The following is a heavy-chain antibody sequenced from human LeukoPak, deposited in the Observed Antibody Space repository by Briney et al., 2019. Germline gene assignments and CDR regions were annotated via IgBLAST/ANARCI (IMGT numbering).Heavy chain of an antibody. V-gene: IGHV3-74*01. CDR3: ARLILWETSNAFDI. Sequence: GGSLRLSCAASGFTFSSYWMNWVRQAPGKGLVWVSRIASDGSSTTYADSVKGRFSISRDNAKNTLYLQMNSLRVEDTAVYFCARLILWETSNAFDIWGQGTMVTVSS. D-gene: IGHD1-26*01. CDR2: IASDGSST. J-gene: IGHJ3*02. CDR1: GFTFSSYW.